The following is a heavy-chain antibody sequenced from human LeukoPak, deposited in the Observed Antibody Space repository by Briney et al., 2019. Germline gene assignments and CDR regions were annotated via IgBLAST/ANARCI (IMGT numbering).Heavy chain of an antibody. V-gene: IGHV4-59*12. J-gene: IGHJ5*02. D-gene: IGHD2-8*02. Sequence: SETLSLTCTVSGGSISSYYWSWIRQPPGKGLEWIGYIYYSGSTYYNPSLKSRVTISVDTSKNQFSLKLSSVTAADTAVYYCARERFADIVLGNWFDPWGQGTLVTVSS. CDR3: ARERFADIVLGNWFDP. CDR2: IYYSGST. CDR1: GGSISSYY.